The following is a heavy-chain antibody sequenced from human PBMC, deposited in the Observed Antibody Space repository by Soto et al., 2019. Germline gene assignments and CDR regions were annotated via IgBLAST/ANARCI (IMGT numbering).Heavy chain of an antibody. V-gene: IGHV3-9*01. CDR1: GFTFDDYA. CDR2: ISWNSGSI. CDR3: AKDYRRGYYLSYFDY. D-gene: IGHD3-3*01. Sequence: EVQLVESGGGLVQPGRSLRLSCAASGFTFDDYAMHWVRQAPGKGLEWVSGISWNSGSIGYADSVKGRFTISRDNAKNSLYLQMNSLRAEDTALYYCAKDYRRGYYLSYFDYWGQGTLVTVSS. J-gene: IGHJ4*02.